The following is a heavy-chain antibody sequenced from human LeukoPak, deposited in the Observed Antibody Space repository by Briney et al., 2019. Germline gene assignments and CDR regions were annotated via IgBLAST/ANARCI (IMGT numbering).Heavy chain of an antibody. D-gene: IGHD3-22*01. J-gene: IGHJ4*02. CDR3: ARDSPLGYYDSSGYPYFDY. V-gene: IGHV4-4*07. CDR1: GGSISSYY. Sequence: SETLSLTCTVSGGSISSYYWSWIRQPAGKGLEWIGRIYTSGSTNYNPSLKSRVTMSVDTSKNQFSLKLSSVTAADTAVYYCARDSPLGYYDSSGYPYFDYWGQGTLVTVSS. CDR2: IYTSGST.